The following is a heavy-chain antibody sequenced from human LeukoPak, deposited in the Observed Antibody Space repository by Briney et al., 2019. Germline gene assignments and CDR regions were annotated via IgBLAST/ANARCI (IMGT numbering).Heavy chain of an antibody. Sequence: PSETLSLTCTVSGGSVSESAYYWGWIRQPPGKGLEWIGSIYYSGDTYYNPSLKSRVTISVDTSNNQFSLKLSSVTAADTAVYYCAREGVSAPWGQGTLVTDSS. J-gene: IGHJ5*02. CDR3: AREGVSAP. V-gene: IGHV4-39*07. D-gene: IGHD5/OR15-5a*01. CDR2: IYYSGDT. CDR1: GGSVSESAYY.